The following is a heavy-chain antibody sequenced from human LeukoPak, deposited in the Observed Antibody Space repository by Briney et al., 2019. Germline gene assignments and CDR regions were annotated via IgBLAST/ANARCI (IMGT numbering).Heavy chain of an antibody. CDR2: ISSSSSYI. V-gene: IGHV3-21*01. Sequence: PGGSLRLSCAASGFTFSSYSMNWVRQAPGKGLEWVSSISSSSSYIYYADSVKGRFTISRDNAKNSLYLQLNSLRAEDTAVYYCAREFEDYYGSGSPQYNWFDPWGQGTLVTVSS. CDR3: AREFEDYYGSGSPQYNWFDP. J-gene: IGHJ5*02. D-gene: IGHD3-10*01. CDR1: GFTFSSYS.